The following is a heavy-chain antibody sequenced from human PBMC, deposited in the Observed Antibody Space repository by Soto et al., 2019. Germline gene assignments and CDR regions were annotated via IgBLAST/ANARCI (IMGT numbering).Heavy chain of an antibody. J-gene: IGHJ4*02. CDR1: GITFGSRA. V-gene: IGHV3-23*01. CDR2: ITVAGGDT. Sequence: PGGSLRLSCVASGITFGSRAMSWVRQAPGEGLEWVSTITVAGGDTKYADSVRGRFTMSRDNAKKTLYLQMNSLRAEDTAVYFCVRDWRLDQWSQGTLVTVSS. CDR3: VRDWRLDQ.